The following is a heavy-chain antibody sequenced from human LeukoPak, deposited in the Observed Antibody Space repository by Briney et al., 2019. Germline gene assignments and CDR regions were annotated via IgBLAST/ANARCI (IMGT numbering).Heavy chain of an antibody. J-gene: IGHJ4*02. Sequence: SETLSLTCTVPGGSISSYYWSWIRQPPGKGLEWIGYIYYSGSTNYNLSLKSRVTISVDTSKNQFSLKLSSVNAADTAVYYCARVGPGYSSGWWVDYWGQGTLVTVSS. V-gene: IGHV4-59*01. CDR3: ARVGPGYSSGWWVDY. CDR1: GGSISSYY. D-gene: IGHD6-19*01. CDR2: IYYSGST.